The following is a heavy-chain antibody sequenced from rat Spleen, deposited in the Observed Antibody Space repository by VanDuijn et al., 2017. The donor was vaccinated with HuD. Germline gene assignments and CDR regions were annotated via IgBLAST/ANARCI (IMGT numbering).Heavy chain of an antibody. CDR2: ISYEGSST. V-gene: IGHV5-22*01. CDR3: ARRHYGYTDYFDY. J-gene: IGHJ2*01. CDR1: GFTFSDYY. Sequence: EVQLVESGGGLVQPGGSLKLSCAASGFTFSDYYMAWVRQAPKKGLEWVASISYEGSSTYYGDSVKGRFTISRDIAKSTLYLQMDSLGSEDTATYYCARRHYGYTDYFDYWGQGVMVTVSS. D-gene: IGHD1-11*01.